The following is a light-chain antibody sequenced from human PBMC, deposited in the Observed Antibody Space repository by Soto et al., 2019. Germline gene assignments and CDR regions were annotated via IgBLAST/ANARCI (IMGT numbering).Light chain of an antibody. V-gene: IGKV1-39*01. J-gene: IGKJ5*01. CDR3: QQTYTTPEIT. Sequence: DIQMTQSPSSLSASVGDRVTITCRASQSISTYLHWYQQKPGKAPNLLIYAASTLQSGVPSRFSGSGSGTDFTLTISSLQPEDFAIYYCQQTYTTPEITFGQGTRLEI. CDR2: AAS. CDR1: QSISTY.